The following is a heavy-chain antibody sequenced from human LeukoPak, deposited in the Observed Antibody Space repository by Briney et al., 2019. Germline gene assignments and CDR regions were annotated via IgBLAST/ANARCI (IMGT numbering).Heavy chain of an antibody. V-gene: IGHV4-59*01. CDR3: ARDGGDWLDP. CDR1: GGSISSYY. CDR2: IYYSGST. Sequence: PSETLSLTCTVSGGSISSYYWNWIRQPPGKGLEWIGNIYYSGSTNYNPPLKRRATISVDTSKNQFSLKLSSVTAADTAVYYCARDGGDWLDPWGQGTLVTVSS. J-gene: IGHJ5*02. D-gene: IGHD2-21*01.